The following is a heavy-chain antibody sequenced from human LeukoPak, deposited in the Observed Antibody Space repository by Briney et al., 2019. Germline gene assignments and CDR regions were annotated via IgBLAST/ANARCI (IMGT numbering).Heavy chain of an antibody. CDR1: GGSLSGYY. Sequence: SETLSLTCTVSGGSLSGYYWSWIRQTPGKGLEWIGYIYSSGTTNYNRSLQSRVIISLDTPKNQFSLSVTSVTAADTAMYFCARRISSWNVYIDKWGQGIQVTVSS. CDR2: IYSSGTT. J-gene: IGHJ4*02. CDR3: ARRISSWNVYIDK. V-gene: IGHV4-4*09. D-gene: IGHD1-1*01.